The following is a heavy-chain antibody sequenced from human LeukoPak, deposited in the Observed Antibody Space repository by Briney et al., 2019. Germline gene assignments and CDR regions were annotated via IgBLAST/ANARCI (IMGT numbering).Heavy chain of an antibody. CDR1: GFSFSSYG. D-gene: IGHD6-13*01. J-gene: IGHJ4*02. V-gene: IGHV3-30*02. CDR2: IQSDGSNK. Sequence: GGSLRLSCAASGFSFSSYGMHWVRQAPGRGLEWVAFIQSDGSNKYHVDSMKGRFTISRDNSKNTLYLQMNSLRAEDTAVYYCVLRQQLNWGQGTLVTVSS. CDR3: VLRQQLN.